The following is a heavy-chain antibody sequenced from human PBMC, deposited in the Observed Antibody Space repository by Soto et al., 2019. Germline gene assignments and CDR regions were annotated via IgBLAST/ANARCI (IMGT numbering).Heavy chain of an antibody. CDR1: GYTLTELS. D-gene: IGHD6-6*01. V-gene: IGHV1-24*01. Sequence: QVQLVQSGAEVKKPGASVKVSCKVSGYTLTELSMHWVRQAPGKGIEWMGGFDPEDGETIYAQKFQGRVTMTEDTSKDTAYMELSSLRAEDTAVYYCATGEAARRDYYYGMDVWGQGTTVTVSS. CDR3: ATGEAARRDYYYGMDV. CDR2: FDPEDGET. J-gene: IGHJ6*02.